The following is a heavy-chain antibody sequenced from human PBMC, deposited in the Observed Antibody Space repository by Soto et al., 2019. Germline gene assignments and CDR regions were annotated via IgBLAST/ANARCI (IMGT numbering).Heavy chain of an antibody. D-gene: IGHD5-18*01. Sequence: HVELVQSGADVKKPGASVTISCKASGYTFTDYALHWVRQAPGQRLEWMGWMNAGVGNTLYSQKFQGRITITRDTSASTAYMELNRLKSEDTAIYYCARDTGYTFDSLNYWGPGTLVTVSS. V-gene: IGHV1-3*01. J-gene: IGHJ4*02. CDR2: MNAGVGNT. CDR3: ARDTGYTFDSLNY. CDR1: GYTFTDYA.